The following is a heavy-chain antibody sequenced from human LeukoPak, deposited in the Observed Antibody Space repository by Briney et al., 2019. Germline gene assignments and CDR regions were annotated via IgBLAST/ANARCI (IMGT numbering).Heavy chain of an antibody. CDR1: GFTFSSYA. CDR2: INHSGST. V-gene: IGHV4-34*01. CDR3: ARCDRYYFDY. J-gene: IGHJ4*02. Sequence: GSLRLSCAASGFTFSSYAMSWVRQPPGKGLEWIGEINHSGSTNYNPSLKSRVTISVDTSKNQFSLKLSSVTAADTAVYYCARCDRYYFDYWGQGTLVTVSS.